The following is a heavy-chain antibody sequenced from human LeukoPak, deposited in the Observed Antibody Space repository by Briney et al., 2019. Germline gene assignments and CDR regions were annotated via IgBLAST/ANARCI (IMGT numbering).Heavy chain of an antibody. D-gene: IGHD1-26*01. CDR2: ISGSGGST. V-gene: IGHV3-23*01. J-gene: IGHJ4*02. Sequence: AGGSLRLSCAASGFTFSSYVMSWVRQAPGKGLEWVSAISGSGGSTYYADSVKGRFTISSDNSKNTLYLQMNSLRAEDTAVYYCAKRGAEVGATVAPGDYWSQGTLVTVSS. CDR3: AKRGAEVGATVAPGDY. CDR1: GFTFSSYV.